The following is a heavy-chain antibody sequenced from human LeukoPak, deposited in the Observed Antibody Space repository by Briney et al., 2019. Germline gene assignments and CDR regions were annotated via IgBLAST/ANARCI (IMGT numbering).Heavy chain of an antibody. D-gene: IGHD3-3*01. V-gene: IGHV3-48*03. J-gene: IGHJ6*03. CDR1: GFTFSSYE. CDR3: ARYAPILRLPYYYYYMDV. Sequence: AGGSLRLSCAASGFTFSSYEMNWVRQAPGKGLEWVSYISSSGSTIYYADSVKGRFTISRDNAKNSLYLQMNSLRAEDTALYYCARYAPILRLPYYYYYMDVWGKGTTVTVSS. CDR2: ISSSGSTI.